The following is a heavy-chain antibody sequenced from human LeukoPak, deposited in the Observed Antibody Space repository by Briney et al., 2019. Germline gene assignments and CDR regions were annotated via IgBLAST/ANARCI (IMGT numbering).Heavy chain of an antibody. CDR2: IDSAGVT. CDR1: DFTVSNRY. J-gene: IGHJ5*02. CDR3: ARDRWCDP. Sequence: PGGSLRLSCAATDFTVSNRYMSWVRQAPGKGLEWVSVIDSAGVTHYADSVKGRFTVSRDNSKNTLYLQMTSLRGEDTAVYYCARDRWCDPWGQGTLVIVSS. V-gene: IGHV3-53*05.